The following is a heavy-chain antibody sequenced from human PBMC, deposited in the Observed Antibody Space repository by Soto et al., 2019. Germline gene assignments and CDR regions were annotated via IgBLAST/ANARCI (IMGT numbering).Heavy chain of an antibody. J-gene: IGHJ3*02. CDR3: ARVLKGYYDSSGYACDI. D-gene: IGHD3-22*01. V-gene: IGHV1-69*01. Sequence: QVQLVQSGAEVKKPGSSVKVSCKASGGTFSSYAISWVRQAPGQGLEWMGGIIPIFGTANYAQKFQGRVTITADEPTRTAYMELSSLRSEDTAVYYCARVLKGYYDSSGYACDIWGQGTMVTVSS. CDR1: GGTFSSYA. CDR2: IIPIFGTA.